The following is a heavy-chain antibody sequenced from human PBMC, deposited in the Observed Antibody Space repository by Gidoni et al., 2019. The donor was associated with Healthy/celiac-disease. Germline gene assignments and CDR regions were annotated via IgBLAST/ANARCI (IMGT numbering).Heavy chain of an antibody. V-gene: IGHV3-48*02. J-gene: IGHJ2*01. Sequence: EVQLVESGGGLVQPGGSLRLSCAASGFTFSSYRMNWVRQAPGKGLEWVSYSSSSSSTIYYADSVKGRFTISRDNAKNSLYLQMNSLRDEDTAVYYCARFDDSSGYYLYWYFDLWGRGTLVTVSS. D-gene: IGHD3-22*01. CDR2: SSSSSSTI. CDR1: GFTFSSYR. CDR3: ARFDDSSGYYLYWYFDL.